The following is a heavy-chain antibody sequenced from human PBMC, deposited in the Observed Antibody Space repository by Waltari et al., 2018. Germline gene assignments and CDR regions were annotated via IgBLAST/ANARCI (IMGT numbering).Heavy chain of an antibody. Sequence: QVQLQESGPGLVKPSETLSLTCTVSGGSISSHYWSWIRQPPGQGLEWIGYIYYSGSTNYNPSLKSRVTISVDTSKNQFSLKLSSVTAADTAVYYCARTQYSSSSGGHYYYYYMDVWGKGTTVTVSS. V-gene: IGHV4-59*11. CDR1: GGSISSHY. J-gene: IGHJ6*03. D-gene: IGHD6-6*01. CDR2: IYYSGST. CDR3: ARTQYSSSSGGHYYYYYMDV.